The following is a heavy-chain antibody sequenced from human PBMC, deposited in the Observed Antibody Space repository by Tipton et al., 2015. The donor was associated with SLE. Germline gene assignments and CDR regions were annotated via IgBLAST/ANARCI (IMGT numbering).Heavy chain of an antibody. V-gene: IGHV4-39*07. Sequence: TLSLTCTVSGGSISSSSYYWGWIRQPPGKGLEWIGEIYHSGSTNYNPSLKSRVTISVDKSKNQFSLKLSSVTAADTAVYYCARLTPWGYDYWGPGMLVTVSS. CDR3: ARLTPWGYDY. J-gene: IGHJ4*02. CDR2: IYHSGST. CDR1: GGSISSSSYY. D-gene: IGHD7-27*01.